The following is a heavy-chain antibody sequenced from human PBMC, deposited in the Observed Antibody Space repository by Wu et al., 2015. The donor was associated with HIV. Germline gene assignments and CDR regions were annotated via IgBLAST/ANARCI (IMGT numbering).Heavy chain of an antibody. J-gene: IGHJ6*02. CDR3: ASDFRDGYTHRYYGMDV. CDR2: IIPIFGTA. Sequence: QVQLVQSGAEVKKPGSSVKVSCKASGGTFSSYAISWVRQAPGQGLEWMGGIIPIFGTANYAQKFQGRVTITTDESTSTAYMELSSLRSEDTAVYYCASDFRDGYTHRYYGMDVWGQGDHGHRSP. V-gene: IGHV1-69*05. D-gene: IGHD5-24*01. CDR1: GGTFSSYA.